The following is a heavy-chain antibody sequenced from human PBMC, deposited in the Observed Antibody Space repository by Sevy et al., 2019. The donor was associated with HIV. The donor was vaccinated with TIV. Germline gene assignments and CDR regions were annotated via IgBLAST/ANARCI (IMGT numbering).Heavy chain of an antibody. J-gene: IGHJ6*02. CDR2: ITISGGST. CDR3: ARDCNSATCLWGLDV. Sequence: GGSLRLSCAASGFTFSTYAMTWVRQAPGKGLEWVSVITISGGSTYYADSVKGRFTISRDNSKNKLYLQMNSLRAEDTAVYYCARDCNSATCLWGLDVWGQWTTVTVSS. CDR1: GFTFSTYA. D-gene: IGHD1-26*01. V-gene: IGHV3-23*01.